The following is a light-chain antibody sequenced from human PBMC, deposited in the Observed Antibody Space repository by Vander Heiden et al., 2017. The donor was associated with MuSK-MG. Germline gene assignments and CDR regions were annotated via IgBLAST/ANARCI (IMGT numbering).Light chain of an antibody. CDR3: SSYTTTGTVV. V-gene: IGLV2-14*03. CDR2: DVT. J-gene: IGLJ2*01. Sequence: QSVLTPPASVSGSPVPSLTISCTGSSSDIGGGHTYVSWYQHHPGKAPKLLIFDVTSRPSGVSDRFSGSKSVNTASPTISGVQAEDEADYYCSSYTTTGTVVFGGGTKVTVL. CDR1: SSDIGGGHTY.